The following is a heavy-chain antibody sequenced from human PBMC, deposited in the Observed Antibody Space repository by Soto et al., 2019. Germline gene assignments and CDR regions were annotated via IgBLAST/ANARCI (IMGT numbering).Heavy chain of an antibody. CDR2: ISGSGGST. V-gene: IGHV3-23*01. CDR1: GFTFSIFA. J-gene: IGHJ4*02. CDR3: AKEVSLGSTVDLGY. Sequence: GSLRLSCAASGFTFSIFAMSWVRQSPGKGLEWVSTISGSGGSTYYADAVKGRFTISRDNSMGTLYLQMKSLRVEDTAIYYCAKEVSLGSTVDLGYWGQGALVTVSS. D-gene: IGHD7-27*01.